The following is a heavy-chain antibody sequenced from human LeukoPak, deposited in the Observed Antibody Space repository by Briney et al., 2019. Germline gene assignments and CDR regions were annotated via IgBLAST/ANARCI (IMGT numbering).Heavy chain of an antibody. CDR1: GYTFTSYD. V-gene: IGHV1-8*01. D-gene: IGHD2-2*01. J-gene: IGHJ6*03. Sequence: ASVKVSCKASGYTFTSYDIKWVRQAAGQGLESMGWMNPKRGHTGYAQKFQGRVTMTRHTSISTAYMEVSSLRSEDTAVYYCARGTCSSTSCYLYYYFMDVWGKGTTVTVSS. CDR3: ARGTCSSTSCYLYYYFMDV. CDR2: MNPKRGHT.